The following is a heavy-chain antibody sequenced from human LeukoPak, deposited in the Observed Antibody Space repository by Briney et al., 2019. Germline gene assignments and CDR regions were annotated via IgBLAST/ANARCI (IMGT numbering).Heavy chain of an antibody. CDR1: GFTVSSNY. J-gene: IGHJ4*02. D-gene: IGHD3-9*01. CDR3: ATRGDILTGYPYYFDY. CDR2: IYSGGST. V-gene: IGHV3-53*01. Sequence: GGSLRLSCAASGFTVSSNYMSWVRQAPGKGLEWVSVIYSGGSTYYADSVKGRFTISRDNSKNTLYLQMNSLRAEDTAVYYCATRGDILTGYPYYFDYWGQGTLVTVSS.